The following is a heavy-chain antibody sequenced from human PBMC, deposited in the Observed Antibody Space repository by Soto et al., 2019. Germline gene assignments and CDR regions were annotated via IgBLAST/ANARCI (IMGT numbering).Heavy chain of an antibody. CDR2: ISWDGGFT. Sequence: EGQLVESGGAVVQPGGSLRLSCAASGFSIADQTMHWVRQAPGKALEWVSLISWDGGFTYSADSVRGRFTISRDNNKNSLYLEMKNLGVDDTGLYYCARVGNGYSFDLWGRGTLVTVSS. CDR1: GFSIADQT. D-gene: IGHD2-2*03. CDR3: ARVGNGYSFDL. V-gene: IGHV3-43*01. J-gene: IGHJ5*02.